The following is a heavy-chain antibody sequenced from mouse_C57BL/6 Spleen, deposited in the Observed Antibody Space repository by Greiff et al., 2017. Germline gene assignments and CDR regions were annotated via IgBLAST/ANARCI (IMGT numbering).Heavy chain of an antibody. CDR1: GYSFTDYN. CDR2: INPNYGTT. Sequence: EVQLVESGPELVKPGASVKISCKASGYSFTDYNMNWVKQSNGKSLEWIGVINPNYGTTSYNQKFKGKATLTVDQSSSTAYMQLNSLTSEDSAVYYCARGGITTVVADYFDYWGQGTTLTVSS. V-gene: IGHV1-39*01. CDR3: ARGGITTVVADYFDY. J-gene: IGHJ2*01. D-gene: IGHD1-1*01.